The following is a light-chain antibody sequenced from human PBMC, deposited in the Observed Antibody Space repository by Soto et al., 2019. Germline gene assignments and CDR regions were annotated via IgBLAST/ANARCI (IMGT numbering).Light chain of an antibody. CDR1: SSNIGSNT. V-gene: IGLV1-44*01. Sequence: QSVLTQPPSASGAPGQRVTISCSGSSSNIGSNTLNWYQQLPGTAPKLLIYGNNQRPSGVPDRFSGSKSGTSASLAISGLQSDDDADYYCASWDDSLNGFYVFGTGTKLTVL. CDR2: GNN. CDR3: ASWDDSLNGFYV. J-gene: IGLJ1*01.